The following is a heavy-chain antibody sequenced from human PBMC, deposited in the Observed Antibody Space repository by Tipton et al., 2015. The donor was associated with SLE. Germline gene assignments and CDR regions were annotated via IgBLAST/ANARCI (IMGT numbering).Heavy chain of an antibody. J-gene: IGHJ5*02. D-gene: IGHD2-2*01. Sequence: TLSLTCTVSGGSISSGFYYWSWIRQPAGKGLEWIGHIYYGGGTYYNPSLESRVTISLDTSKNQFSLKLNSVTAAASAVYYCARSTDQNWFDPWGQGTLVTVSS. CDR3: ARSTDQNWFDP. CDR1: GGSISSGFYY. V-gene: IGHV4-31*03. CDR2: IYYGGGT.